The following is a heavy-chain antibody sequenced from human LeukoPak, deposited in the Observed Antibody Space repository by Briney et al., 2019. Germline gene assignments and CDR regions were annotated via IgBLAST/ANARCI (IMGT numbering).Heavy chain of an antibody. J-gene: IGHJ4*02. CDR3: GSDEEFSTGYAASSPRHYFDQ. Sequence: NPSETLSLTCTVSGGSINGNYWSWVRQPPGKGLECIGHIYYTGSTYYKPSLESRVTISVDTAKNQISLRLRSVTAADPAVNYWGSDEEFSTGYAASSPRHYFDQWGRGTLVTVSS. D-gene: IGHD3/OR15-3a*01. CDR2: IYYTGST. CDR1: GGSINGNY. V-gene: IGHV4-59*01.